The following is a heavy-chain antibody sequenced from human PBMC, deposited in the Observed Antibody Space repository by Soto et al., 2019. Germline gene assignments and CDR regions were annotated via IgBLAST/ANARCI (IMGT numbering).Heavy chain of an antibody. CDR1: GGSISSYY. CDR2: IYYSGST. J-gene: IGHJ6*02. V-gene: IGHV4-59*01. D-gene: IGHD1-7*01. CDR3: ARRGITGTTGGMDV. Sequence: QVQLQESGPGLVKPSETLSLTCTVSGGSISSYYWSWIRQPPGKGLEWIGYIYYSGSTNYNPSLKSRVTISVDTSKNQFSLKLSSVTAADTAVYYCARRGITGTTGGMDVWGQGTTVTVSS.